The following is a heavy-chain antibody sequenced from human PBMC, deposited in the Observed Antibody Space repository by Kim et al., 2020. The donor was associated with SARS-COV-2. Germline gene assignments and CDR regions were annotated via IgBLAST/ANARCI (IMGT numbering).Heavy chain of an antibody. CDR3: ALPSFFVY. CDR1: GFTFSTYD. V-gene: IGHV3-23*01. J-gene: IGHJ4*02. Sequence: GGSLRLSCAASGFTFSTYDMSWVRQAPGKGLEWVSTISGSGANTDYAGSVRGRFSISRDNSRDTLYLQMNSLRVEDTAVYYCALPSFFVYWGQGILVTVSS. CDR2: ISGSGANT.